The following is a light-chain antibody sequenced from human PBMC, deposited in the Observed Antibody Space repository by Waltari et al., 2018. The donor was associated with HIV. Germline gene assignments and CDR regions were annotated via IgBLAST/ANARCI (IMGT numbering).Light chain of an antibody. CDR2: EDS. J-gene: IGLJ2*01. CDR1: SGGIGSTY. CDR3: QSYDGTTVV. Sequence: FILTQSHSVSESPGKTVTISCTRSSGGIGSTYIQWYQQRPGRSPDTVIYEDSQRPSGVPNRFSGSVDSSSNSASLTISGLKTEDEADYFCQSYDGTTVVFGGGTRLTVL. V-gene: IGLV6-57*01.